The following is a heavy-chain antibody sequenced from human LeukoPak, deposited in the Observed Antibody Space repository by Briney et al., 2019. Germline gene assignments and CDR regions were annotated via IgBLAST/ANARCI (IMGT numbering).Heavy chain of an antibody. CDR1: GGSISSYY. D-gene: IGHD6-19*01. CDR3: AREYSSGWEYYFDY. J-gene: IGHJ4*02. V-gene: IGHV4-4*07. CDR2: IYTSGST. Sequence: SETLSLTCTVSGGSISSYYWSWIRQPAGKGLEWIGRIYTSGSTNYNPSLKSRVTISVDTSKNQFSLKLSPVTAADTAVYYSAREYSSGWEYYFDYWGQGTLVTVSS.